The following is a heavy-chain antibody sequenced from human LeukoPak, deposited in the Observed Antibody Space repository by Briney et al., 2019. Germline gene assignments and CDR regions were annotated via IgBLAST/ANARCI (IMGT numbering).Heavy chain of an antibody. J-gene: IGHJ6*03. CDR2: IIPIFGTA. V-gene: IGHV1-69*01. CDR3: AREVTTAPYYYYYKDV. CDR1: GGTFSSYA. D-gene: IGHD4-11*01. Sequence: SVKVSCKASGGTFSSYAISWVRQAPGQGLEWMGGIIPIFGTANYAQKFQGRVTITADESTSTAYMELSSLRSEDTAVYYCAREVTTAPYYYYYKDVWGKGTTVTVSS.